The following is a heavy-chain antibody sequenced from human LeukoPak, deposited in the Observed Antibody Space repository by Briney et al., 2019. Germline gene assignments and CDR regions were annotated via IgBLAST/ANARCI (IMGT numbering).Heavy chain of an antibody. J-gene: IGHJ4*02. CDR3: ARDPHDFWSGYYNY. Sequence: GGSLRLSCAASGFTFSSYSMNWVRQAPGKGLEWVSSISSSSSYIYYADSVKGRFTISRDNAKNSLYLQMNSLRAEDTAVYYCARDPHDFWSGYYNYWGQGTLVTVSS. CDR1: GFTFSSYS. D-gene: IGHD3-3*01. V-gene: IGHV3-21*01. CDR2: ISSSSSYI.